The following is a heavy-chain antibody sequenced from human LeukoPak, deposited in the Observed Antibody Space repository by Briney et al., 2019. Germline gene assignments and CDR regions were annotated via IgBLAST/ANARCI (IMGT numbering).Heavy chain of an antibody. Sequence: GGSLRLSCAASGFTFSRYWMSWVRQAPGEGMEWVANIKQDGSEKYYVDSVKGRSTISRDNAKNSLYLQMNSLRAEDTAVYYCARDTKYYYDSSGYQYWGQGTLVTVSS. CDR2: IKQDGSEK. J-gene: IGHJ4*02. V-gene: IGHV3-7*01. D-gene: IGHD3-22*01. CDR3: ARDTKYYYDSSGYQY. CDR1: GFTFSRYW.